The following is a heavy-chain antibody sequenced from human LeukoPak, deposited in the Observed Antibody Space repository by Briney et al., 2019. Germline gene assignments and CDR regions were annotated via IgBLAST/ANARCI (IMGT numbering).Heavy chain of an antibody. V-gene: IGHV2-5*02. Sequence: DYGPTLVKPTQTPTLTCTFSGFSLSTNGVVVGWIRQPPGKALEWLALIYWDDAKRYSPSLKRRLTITKDTSKNQEVLTMTNMDPVDTATYYCAHMAVAGYAFDIWGQGTMVTVSS. J-gene: IGHJ3*02. CDR3: AHMAVAGYAFDI. D-gene: IGHD6-19*01. CDR1: GFSLSTNGVV. CDR2: IYWDDAK.